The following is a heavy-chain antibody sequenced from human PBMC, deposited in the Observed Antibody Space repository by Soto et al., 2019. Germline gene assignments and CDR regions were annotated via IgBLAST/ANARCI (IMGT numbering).Heavy chain of an antibody. CDR3: ARARCSSGQCYYFDY. Sequence: EVPLVESGEGLVQPGGSLRLSCAASGFTFSSYNIHWLRQAPGKGLEFVSAISRSGDRTYYADSVKGRFTITRDNSKNTVWLQMGSLRAEDMAVYYCARARCSSGQCYYFDYWGRGDLVSVSS. CDR2: ISRSGDRT. J-gene: IGHJ4*02. V-gene: IGHV3-64*02. CDR1: GFTFSSYN. D-gene: IGHD2-15*01.